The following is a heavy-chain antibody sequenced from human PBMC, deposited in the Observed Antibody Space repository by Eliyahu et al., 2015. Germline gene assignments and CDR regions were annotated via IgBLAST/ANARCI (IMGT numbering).Heavy chain of an antibody. J-gene: IGHJ6*02. CDR3: ARDAMEDSSSWYVNGMDV. V-gene: IGHV4-30-4*01. D-gene: IGHD6-13*01. CDR2: IYYSGST. CDR1: GXSISSGXYY. Sequence: QVQLQESGPGLVKPSQTLSLXCTVSGXSISSGXYYWSWIRQPPGKGLEWIGYIYYSGSTYYNPSLKSRVTISVDTSKNQFSLKLSSVTAADTAVYYCARDAMEDSSSWYVNGMDVWGQGTTVTVSS.